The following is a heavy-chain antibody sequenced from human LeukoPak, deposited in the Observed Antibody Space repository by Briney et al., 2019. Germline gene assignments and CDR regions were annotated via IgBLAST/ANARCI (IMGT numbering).Heavy chain of an antibody. CDR3: ARAPGYGAAYYFDY. V-gene: IGHV3-23*01. J-gene: IGHJ4*02. CDR2: ISPSGDIL. D-gene: IGHD1-1*01. Sequence: GGSLRLSCAASGFTFSSHGIDWVRQAPGKGLEWVSGISPSGDILYYADSVKGRFTISRDNSKNTLYLQMNSLRAEDTAVYYCARAPGYGAAYYFDYWGQGTLVTVSS. CDR1: GFTFSSHG.